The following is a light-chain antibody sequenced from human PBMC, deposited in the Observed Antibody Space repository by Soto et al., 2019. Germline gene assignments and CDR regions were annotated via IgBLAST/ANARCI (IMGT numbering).Light chain of an antibody. J-gene: IGLJ2*01. CDR3: TAWDDSLNGPV. CDR1: RSNVGNNA. Sequence: QSVLTQPPSVSEAPRQRVTISCSGSRSNVGNNAVNWYQHLPGKAPKLLIYYDDLLASGVSDRFSGSKSGTSASLAISGLRSADEADYYCTAWDDSLNGPVFGGGTKLTVL. CDR2: YDD. V-gene: IGLV1-36*01.